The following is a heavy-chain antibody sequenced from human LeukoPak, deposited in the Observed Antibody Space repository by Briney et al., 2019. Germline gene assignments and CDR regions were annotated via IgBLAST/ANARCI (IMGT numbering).Heavy chain of an antibody. V-gene: IGHV3-30*02. Sequence: PGGSLRLSCAASGFTFSNYGTHWVRQAPGKGLEWVTFIQTDGNTKYYADSVRGRFTISRDNSKNTVSLQMNSLRAEDTAVYYCAREESSLVLGGLAYWGQGTLVTVSS. J-gene: IGHJ4*02. CDR1: GFTFSNYG. CDR3: AREESSLVLGGLAY. D-gene: IGHD6-13*01. CDR2: IQTDGNTK.